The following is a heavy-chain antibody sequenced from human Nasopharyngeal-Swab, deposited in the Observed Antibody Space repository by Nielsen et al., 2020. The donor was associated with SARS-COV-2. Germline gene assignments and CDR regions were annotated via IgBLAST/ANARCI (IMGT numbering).Heavy chain of an antibody. CDR3: AKDWHGSGSYLPYFQH. V-gene: IGHV3-53*01. J-gene: IGHJ1*01. D-gene: IGHD3-10*01. CDR1: GFTVSSNY. CDR2: IYSGGYT. Sequence: GESLKISCAASGFTVSSNYMSWVRQAPGKGLEWVSVIYSGGYTYYADSVKGRFTISRDNSKNTLYLQMNSLRAEDTAVFYCAKDWHGSGSYLPYFQHWGQGTLVTVSS.